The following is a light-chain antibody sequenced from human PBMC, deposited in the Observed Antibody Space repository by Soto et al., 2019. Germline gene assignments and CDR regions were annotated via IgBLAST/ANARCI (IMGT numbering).Light chain of an antibody. CDR1: QFVSSSY. V-gene: IGKV3-20*01. CDR2: GVF. CDR3: QHYGSSPPNT. J-gene: IGKJ5*01. Sequence: IVLTQSPGPLSLSPGERATLSCRASQFVSSSYLAWYQQKPGQAPRLLIYGVFRRATGIPDRFSGSGSGTDFTLTISRLEPEDFAVYYCQHYGSSPPNTFGQGTRLEIK.